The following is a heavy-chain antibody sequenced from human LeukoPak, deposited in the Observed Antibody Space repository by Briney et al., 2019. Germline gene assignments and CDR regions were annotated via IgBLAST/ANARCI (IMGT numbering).Heavy chain of an antibody. J-gene: IGHJ4*02. CDR1: GLTVITND. V-gene: IGHV3-53*01. D-gene: IGHD2-8*01. CDR3: ARGVDPRDANVMAY. Sequence: GGSLRLSCAASGLTVITNDMRCGRQAPGKGLEWVSVLYSDGNTKYADSVQGRFTISRDNSKNTRYLEMNSLRPDDTAVYYFARGVDPRDANVMAYWGQGTLVTVSS. CDR2: LYSDGNT.